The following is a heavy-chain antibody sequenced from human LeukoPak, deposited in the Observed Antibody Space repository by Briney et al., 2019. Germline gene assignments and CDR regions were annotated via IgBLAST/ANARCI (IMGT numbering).Heavy chain of an antibody. CDR2: ISYDGSNK. CDR1: GFTFSSYA. J-gene: IGHJ5*02. CDR3: ASLPAAAGTFDLWGVFPHWFDP. Sequence: GGSLRLSCAASGFTFSSYAMHWVRQAPGKGLGWVAVISYDGSNKYYADSVKGRFTISRDNSKNTLYLQMNSLRAEDTAVYYCASLPAAAGTFDLWGVFPHWFDPWGQGTLVTVSS. V-gene: IGHV3-30-3*01. D-gene: IGHD6-13*01.